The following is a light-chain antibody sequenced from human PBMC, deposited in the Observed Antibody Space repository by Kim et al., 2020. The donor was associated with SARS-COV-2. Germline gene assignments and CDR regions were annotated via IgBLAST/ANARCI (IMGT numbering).Light chain of an antibody. CDR3: AAWDDSLRGPV. J-gene: IGLJ3*02. CDR2: SDD. Sequence: QSVLTQPPSVSEAPRQRVTISCSGSNFNIGNYAVSWYQKLPGKAPKLLIYSDDLLPSGVSDRFSGSKSGTSASLAISGLQSEDEADYYCAAWDDSLRGPVFGGGTQLTVL. V-gene: IGLV1-36*01. CDR1: NFNIGNYA.